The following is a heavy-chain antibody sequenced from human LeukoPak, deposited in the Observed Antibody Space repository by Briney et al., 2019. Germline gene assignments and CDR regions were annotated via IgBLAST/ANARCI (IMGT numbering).Heavy chain of an antibody. CDR2: IRYDGSIK. D-gene: IGHD3-10*01. Sequence: GGSLRLSCAASGFTFSSYGMHWTRQAPGKGLEWVAFIRYDGSIKYYADSVKGRFTISRDNSKDTLYLQMNSLRPEDTAVYYCVKDWGAYFASGSSYFDYWGQGTLVTVSS. CDR1: GFTFSSYG. V-gene: IGHV3-30*02. CDR3: VKDWGAYFASGSSYFDY. J-gene: IGHJ4*02.